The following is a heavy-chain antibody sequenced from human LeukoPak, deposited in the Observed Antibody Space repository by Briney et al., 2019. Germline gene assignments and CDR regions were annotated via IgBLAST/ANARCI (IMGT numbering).Heavy chain of an antibody. J-gene: IGHJ4*02. Sequence: TGGSLRLSCAASGFTVSSNYMSWVRQAPGKGLEWVSVIYSGANTCYADSVKGRFSISRDNSKNTLYLQMNSLRAEDTAVYYCARTYSGYDWWHYWGQGTLVTVSS. V-gene: IGHV3-53*01. CDR1: GFTVSSNY. D-gene: IGHD5-12*01. CDR3: ARTYSGYDWWHY. CDR2: IYSGANT.